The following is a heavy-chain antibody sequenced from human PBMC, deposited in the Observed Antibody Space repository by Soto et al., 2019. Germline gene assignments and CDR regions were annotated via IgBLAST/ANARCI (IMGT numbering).Heavy chain of an antibody. CDR2: IKQDGSEK. V-gene: IGHV3-7*01. CDR3: ARGKDGRRAGTYYFDMDV. CDR1: GFSFRDYW. J-gene: IGHJ6*03. D-gene: IGHD1-1*01. Sequence: GGSLRLSCAASGFSFRDYWVTWVRQAPGKGLDWVANIKQDGSEKYYLDSLKGRFTISRDNAKNSVYLLMNSLRAEDTAVYYCARGKDGRRAGTYYFDMDVWGKETTVTV.